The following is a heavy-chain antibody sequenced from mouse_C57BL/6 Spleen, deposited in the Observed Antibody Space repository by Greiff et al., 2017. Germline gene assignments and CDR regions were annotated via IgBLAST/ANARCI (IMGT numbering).Heavy chain of an antibody. Sequence: EVQLVESGGGLVKPGGSLKLSCAASGFTFSSYAMSWVRQTPEKRLEWVATISDGGSYTYYPDNVKGRFTISRDNAKNNLYLQMSHLKSEDTAMYYCARGENYHGSSPMDYWGQGTSVTVSS. CDR2: ISDGGSYT. V-gene: IGHV5-4*01. D-gene: IGHD1-1*01. CDR1: GFTFSSYA. CDR3: ARGENYHGSSPMDY. J-gene: IGHJ4*01.